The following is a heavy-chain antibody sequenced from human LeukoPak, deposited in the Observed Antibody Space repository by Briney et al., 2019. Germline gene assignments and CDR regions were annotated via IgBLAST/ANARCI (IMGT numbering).Heavy chain of an antibody. D-gene: IGHD6-19*01. CDR3: ARHSERWLGAFDI. V-gene: IGHV4-59*08. J-gene: IGHJ3*02. CDR1: GGSISSYY. CDR2: IYYSGST. Sequence: SETLSLTCTVSGGSISSYYWSWIRQPPGKGLEWIGYIYYSGSTNYNPSLKSRVTISVDTSKNQFSLKLSSVTAADAAVYYCARHSERWLGAFDIWGQGTMVTVSS.